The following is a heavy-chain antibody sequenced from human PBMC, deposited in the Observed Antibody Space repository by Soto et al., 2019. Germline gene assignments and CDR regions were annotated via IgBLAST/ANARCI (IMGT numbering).Heavy chain of an antibody. CDR1: GGPISGLH. CDR2: IYYTGST. Sequence: SETLSLTCTVSGGPISGLHWSWIRQPPGKGLEWIGYIYYTGSTNYNPSLKSRVTISVDTSKNQFSLKLSSVTAADTAVYYCARRYGGNFDYWGQGTLVTVSS. D-gene: IGHD3-16*01. V-gene: IGHV4-59*11. J-gene: IGHJ4*02. CDR3: ARRYGGNFDY.